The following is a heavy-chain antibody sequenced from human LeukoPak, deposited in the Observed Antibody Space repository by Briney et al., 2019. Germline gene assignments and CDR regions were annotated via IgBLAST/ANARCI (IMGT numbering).Heavy chain of an antibody. CDR1: GFTFSSYE. CDR2: IGGSSSDI. V-gene: IGHV3-21*01. Sequence: GGSLRLSCAASGFTFSSYEMNWVRQAPGKGLEWVSSIGGSSSDIYYADSVKGRFTISRDNAKNSLYLQMSSLRAEDTAIYYCARRGYYDYSGYDYWGQGTLVTVSS. D-gene: IGHD3-22*01. J-gene: IGHJ4*02. CDR3: ARRGYYDYSGYDY.